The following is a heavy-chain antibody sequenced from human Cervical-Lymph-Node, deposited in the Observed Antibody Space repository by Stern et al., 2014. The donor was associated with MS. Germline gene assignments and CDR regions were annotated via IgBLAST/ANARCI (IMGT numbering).Heavy chain of an antibody. CDR2: INTGNGNR. CDR3: ARTGTVVTSGYYYGMDV. J-gene: IGHJ6*02. CDR1: GYNFTDYG. V-gene: IGHV1-3*04. D-gene: IGHD4-23*01. Sequence: VQLVDSGAEVKKPGASVKVSCKTAGYNFTDYGIIWVRQAPGQRLEWMGWINTGNGNRRYSQKIQGRVTITRDTSASTAYMELSSLRSEDTAVYYCARTGTVVTSGYYYGMDVWGQGTTVTVSS.